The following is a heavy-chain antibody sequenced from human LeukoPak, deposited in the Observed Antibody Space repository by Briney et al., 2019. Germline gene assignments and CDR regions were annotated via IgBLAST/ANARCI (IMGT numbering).Heavy chain of an antibody. CDR3: ARVVLQYFDWLSYFEY. D-gene: IGHD3-9*01. Sequence: ASVKVSCKVSGYTLTELSMHWVRQAPGKGLEWMGGFEPEDGETIYAQKFQGRVTMTTDTSTTTVYMELRSLRSDDTAVYYCARVVLQYFDWLSYFEYWGQGTLVTVSS. CDR2: FEPEDGET. J-gene: IGHJ4*02. V-gene: IGHV1-24*01. CDR1: GYTLTELS.